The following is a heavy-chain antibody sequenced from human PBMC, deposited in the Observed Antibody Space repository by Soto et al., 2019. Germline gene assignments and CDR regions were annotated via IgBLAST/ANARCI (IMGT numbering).Heavy chain of an antibody. CDR2: IYWDDDQ. V-gene: IGHV2-5*02. CDR1: GFSLSTSGVG. D-gene: IGHD2-21*01. J-gene: IGHJ5*02. Sequence: QITLKESGPPLVQPTQPLTLTCTFSGFSLSTSGVGVGWIRQPPGKALEWLALIYWDDDQLYSPSLRSRLTLTEDPSKSQGVLTMTNITPAVTAPYYGEPTSSDCDNYQWFDPSGQGTLVTVSS. CDR3: EPTSSDCDNYQWFDP.